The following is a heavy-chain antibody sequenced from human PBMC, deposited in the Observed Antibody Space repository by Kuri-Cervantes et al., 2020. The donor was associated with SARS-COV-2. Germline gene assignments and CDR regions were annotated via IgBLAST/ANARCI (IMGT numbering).Heavy chain of an antibody. CDR1: GYTFTSYG. V-gene: IGHV1-18*01. J-gene: IGHJ3*02. Sequence: ASVKVSCKASGYTFTSYGISWVRQAPGQGLEWMGWISAYNGNTNYAQKLQGRVTMTTDTSTSTAHMELRSLRSDDTAVYYCARVANLWWFGELLSDAFDIWGQGTMVTDSS. D-gene: IGHD3-10*01. CDR3: ARVANLWWFGELLSDAFDI. CDR2: ISAYNGNT.